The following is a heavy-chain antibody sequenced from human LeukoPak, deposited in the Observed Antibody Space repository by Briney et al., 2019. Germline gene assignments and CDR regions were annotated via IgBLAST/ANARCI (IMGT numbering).Heavy chain of an antibody. CDR2: IYYSGST. J-gene: IGHJ3*02. Sequence: PSETLPLTCTVSGGSISSYYWSWIRQPPGKGLEWIGYIYYSGSTNYNPSLKSRVTISVDTSKNQFSLKLSSVTAADTAVYYCARDTRGAFDIWGQGTMVTVSS. V-gene: IGHV4-59*01. CDR3: ARDTRGAFDI. CDR1: GGSISSYY.